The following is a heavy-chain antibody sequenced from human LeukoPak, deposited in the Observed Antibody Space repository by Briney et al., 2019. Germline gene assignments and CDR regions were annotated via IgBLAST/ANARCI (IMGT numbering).Heavy chain of an antibody. V-gene: IGHV4-4*07. D-gene: IGHD6-13*01. CDR2: XXXSGXT. CDR3: ARLXXXSSSWYGWGVYYYYYMDV. CDR1: GGSISSYY. Sequence: SETLSLTCTVSGGSISSYYWSWIRQPAGKGLEWIGRXXXSGXTNYNPSLKSRVTMSVDTSKNQFSLKLSSVTAADTAVYYCARLXXXSSSWYGWGVYYYYYMDVWGKGTTVTVSS. J-gene: IGHJ6*03.